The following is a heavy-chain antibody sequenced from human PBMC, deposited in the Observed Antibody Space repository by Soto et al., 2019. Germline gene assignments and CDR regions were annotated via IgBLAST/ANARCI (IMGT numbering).Heavy chain of an antibody. Sequence: GGSLRLSCAASGFTFSSYAMHWVRQAPGKGLEWVAFISFDGGNGYNADSVKGRFTISRDNSKNTLYLQMSSLRAEDTAVYYCARRSRIGVSPDYYYYGLDVWGQGTTVTVSS. CDR3: ARRSRIGVSPDYYYYGLDV. V-gene: IGHV3-30*04. CDR2: ISFDGGNG. D-gene: IGHD2-15*01. J-gene: IGHJ6*02. CDR1: GFTFSSYA.